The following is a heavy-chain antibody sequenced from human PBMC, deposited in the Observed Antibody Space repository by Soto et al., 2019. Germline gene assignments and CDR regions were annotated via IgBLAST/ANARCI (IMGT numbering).Heavy chain of an antibody. Sequence: QVQLVQSGAEVKKPGSSVKVSCKASGGTFSSYGISWVRQAPGQGLEWMGGIIPIFGTANYAQKFQGRVTITADESTSTAYMELSSLRSEDTAVYYCARAAQPRDYYYGMDVWGQGTRVTGSS. J-gene: IGHJ6*02. CDR3: ARAAQPRDYYYGMDV. CDR1: GGTFSSYG. CDR2: IIPIFGTA. V-gene: IGHV1-69*12.